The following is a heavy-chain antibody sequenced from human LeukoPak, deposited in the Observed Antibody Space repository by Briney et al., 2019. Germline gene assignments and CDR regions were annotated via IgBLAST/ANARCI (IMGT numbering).Heavy chain of an antibody. V-gene: IGHV4-34*01. Sequence: SETLSLTCAVYGGSFSGYYWSWIRQPPGKGLEWIGEINHSGSTIYNPSLKSRVTISVDTSKNQFSLKLSSVTAADTAVYYCARVYYDFWSGYSKYGMDVWGQGTTVTVSS. J-gene: IGHJ6*02. CDR1: GGSFSGYY. D-gene: IGHD3-3*01. CDR3: ARVYYDFWSGYSKYGMDV. CDR2: INHSGST.